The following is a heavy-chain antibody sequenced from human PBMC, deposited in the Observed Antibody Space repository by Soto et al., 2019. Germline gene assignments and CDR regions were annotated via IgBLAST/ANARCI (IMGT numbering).Heavy chain of an antibody. CDR2: IYTSGST. D-gene: IGHD2-2*01. CDR1: GGSISSYY. V-gene: IGHV4-4*07. J-gene: IGHJ5*02. CDR3: ARDRKGGVPAPPDWFDP. Sequence: SETLSLTCTVSGGSISSYYWSWVRQPAGKGLEWIGRIYTSGSTNYNPSLKSRVTMSVDTSKNQFSLKLSSVTAADTAVYYCARDRKGGVPAPPDWFDPWGQGTLVTVSS.